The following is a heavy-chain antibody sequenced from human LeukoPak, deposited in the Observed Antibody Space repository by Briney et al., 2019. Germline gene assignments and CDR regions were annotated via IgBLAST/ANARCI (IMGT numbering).Heavy chain of an antibody. CDR1: GYSISSGYY. Sequence: SETLSLTCTVSGYSISSGYYWGWIRQPPGKGLEWIGSIYHSGSTYYNPSLKSRVTISVDTSKNQFSLKLSSVTAADTAVYYCARGQWELPYYFDYWGQGTLVTVSS. CDR2: IYHSGST. V-gene: IGHV4-38-2*02. J-gene: IGHJ4*02. CDR3: ARGQWELPYYFDY. D-gene: IGHD1-26*01.